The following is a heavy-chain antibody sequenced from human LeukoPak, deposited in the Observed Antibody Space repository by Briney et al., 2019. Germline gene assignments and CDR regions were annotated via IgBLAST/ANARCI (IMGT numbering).Heavy chain of an antibody. CDR3: ARQGLENSGWYYFDY. CDR2: IYYSGST. D-gene: IGHD6-19*01. J-gene: IGHJ4*02. CDR1: GGSISSSSYY. Sequence: SETLSLTCTVSGGSISSSSYYWGWIRQPPGKGLEWIGSIYYSGSTFYNPSLKSRVTISVDTSKNQFSLKLNSVIAADMAVYYCARQGLENSGWYYFDYWGQGTLVTVSS. V-gene: IGHV4-39*01.